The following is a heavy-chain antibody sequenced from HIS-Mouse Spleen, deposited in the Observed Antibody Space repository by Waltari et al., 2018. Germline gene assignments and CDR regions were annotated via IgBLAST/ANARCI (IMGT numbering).Heavy chain of an antibody. D-gene: IGHD3-3*01. J-gene: IGHJ5*02. CDR2: ISAYNGNT. CDR3: ARSESRFLEWLDWFDP. Sequence: QVQLVQSGAEVKKPGASVKVSCKASGYTFTSYGISWVRQAPGQGLEWMGWISAYNGNTNYAQKHHGIVTMTTDTSTSTAYMELRSLRSDDTAVYYCARSESRFLEWLDWFDPWGQGTLVTVSS. V-gene: IGHV1-18*01. CDR1: GYTFTSYG.